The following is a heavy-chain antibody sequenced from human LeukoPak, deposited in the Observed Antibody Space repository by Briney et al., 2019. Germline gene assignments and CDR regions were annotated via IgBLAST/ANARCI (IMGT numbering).Heavy chain of an antibody. CDR2: IYYSGST. Sequence: SETLSLTCTVSGGSISSYYWSWIRQPPGKGLEWIGYIYYSGSTNYNPSLKSRVTISVDTSKNQFSLKLSSVTAADTAVYYCATSEGPYYFDYWGQGTLVTVSS. CDR3: ATSEGPYYFDY. J-gene: IGHJ4*02. V-gene: IGHV4-59*08. CDR1: GGSISSYY.